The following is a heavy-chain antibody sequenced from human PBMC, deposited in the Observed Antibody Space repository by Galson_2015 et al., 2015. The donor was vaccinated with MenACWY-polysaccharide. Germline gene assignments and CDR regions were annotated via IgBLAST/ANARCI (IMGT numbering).Heavy chain of an antibody. CDR3: ARGSRKGQYWGLDV. J-gene: IGHJ6*02. V-gene: IGHV3-33*01. CDR2: IWHDGSQI. Sequence: SLRLSCATSGYNLSDYAKHRVRQAPGKGLDWVAVIWHDGSQIYYADSLKGRFTISRDNSKSADTVYLLMESLKVEDTAVYFCARGSRKGQYWGLDVWGQGTMVTVS. CDR1: GYNLSDYA. D-gene: IGHD2-8*02.